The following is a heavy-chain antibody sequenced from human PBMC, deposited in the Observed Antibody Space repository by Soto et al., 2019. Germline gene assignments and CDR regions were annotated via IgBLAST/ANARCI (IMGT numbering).Heavy chain of an antibody. J-gene: IGHJ3*02. D-gene: IGHD2-8*01. V-gene: IGHV3-21*01. CDR2: ISSSSSYI. CDR1: GFTFSSYS. CDR3: ARPSDCTNGVCYTGAFDI. Sequence: GGSLRLSCAASGFTFSSYSMNWVRQAPGKGLEWVSSISSSSSYIYYADSVKGRFTISRDNAKNSLYLQMNSLRAEDTAVYYCARPSDCTNGVCYTGAFDIWGQGTMVTVSS.